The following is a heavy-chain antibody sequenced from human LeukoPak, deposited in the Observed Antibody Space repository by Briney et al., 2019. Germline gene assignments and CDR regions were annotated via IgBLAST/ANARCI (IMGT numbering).Heavy chain of an antibody. V-gene: IGHV4-59*01. J-gene: IGHJ3*02. CDR1: GGSISSYY. D-gene: IGHD6-6*01. CDR2: IYYSGST. Sequence: SETLSLTCTVSGGSISSYYWSWIRQPPGKGLEWIGYIYYSGSTNYNPSLKSRVTISVDTSKNQFSLKLSSVTAADTAVYYCARGWYSSSSEDAFDIWGQGIMVTVSS. CDR3: ARGWYSSSSEDAFDI.